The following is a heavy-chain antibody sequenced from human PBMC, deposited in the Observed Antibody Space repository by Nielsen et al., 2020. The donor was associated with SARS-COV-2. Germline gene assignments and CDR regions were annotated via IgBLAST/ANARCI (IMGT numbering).Heavy chain of an antibody. V-gene: IGHV1-69*13. CDR2: IIPIFGTA. D-gene: IGHD4-23*01. Sequence: SVKVSCKASGGTFSSYAISWVRQAPGQGLEWMGGIIPIFGTANYAQKFQGRVTITADESTSTVYMELSSLRSEDTAVYYCASGILYGGNFYYYYGMDVWGQGTTVTVSS. J-gene: IGHJ6*02. CDR3: ASGILYGGNFYYYYGMDV. CDR1: GGTFSSYA.